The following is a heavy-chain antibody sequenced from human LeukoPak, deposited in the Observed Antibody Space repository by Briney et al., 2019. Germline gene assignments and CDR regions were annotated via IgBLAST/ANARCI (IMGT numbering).Heavy chain of an antibody. Sequence: KVSCKASGGTFSSYAISWVRQAPGQGLEWMGRIIPIFGTANYAQKFQGRVTITTDESTSTAYMELSSLRSEDTAVYYCARDRYDSSGYYKDWGQGTLVTVSS. J-gene: IGHJ4*02. V-gene: IGHV1-69*05. CDR1: GGTFSSYA. D-gene: IGHD3-22*01. CDR3: ARDRYDSSGYYKD. CDR2: IIPIFGTA.